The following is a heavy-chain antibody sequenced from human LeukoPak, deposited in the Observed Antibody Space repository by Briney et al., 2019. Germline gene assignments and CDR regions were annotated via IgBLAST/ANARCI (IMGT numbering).Heavy chain of an antibody. CDR3: ARDLTAVASGPMDV. Sequence: PGGSLRLSCAASGFTFSDYWMNWVRQAPGKGLEWVANIKQDGSEKYYVDSVKGRFTISRDNAKNSLYLQMNSLRAEDTAVYYCARDLTAVASGPMDVWGKGTTVTVSS. J-gene: IGHJ6*04. CDR1: GFTFSDYW. CDR2: IKQDGSEK. D-gene: IGHD6-19*01. V-gene: IGHV3-7*01.